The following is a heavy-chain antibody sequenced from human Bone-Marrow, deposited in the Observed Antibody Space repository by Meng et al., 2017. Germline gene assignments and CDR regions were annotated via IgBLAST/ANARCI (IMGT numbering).Heavy chain of an antibody. CDR3: AREGLLWFGELLSSDDDAFDI. D-gene: IGHD3-10*01. V-gene: IGHV3-21*01. CDR1: GFTFSSYS. J-gene: IGHJ3*02. CDR2: ISSSSSYI. Sequence: LSLTCAASGFTFSSYSMNWVRQAPGKGLEWVSSISSSSSYIYYADSVKGRFTISRDNAKNSLYLQMNSLRAEDTAVYYCAREGLLWFGELLSSDDDAFDIWGQGTMVTVSS.